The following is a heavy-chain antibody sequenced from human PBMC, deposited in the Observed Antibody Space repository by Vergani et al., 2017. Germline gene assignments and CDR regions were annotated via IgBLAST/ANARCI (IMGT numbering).Heavy chain of an antibody. D-gene: IGHD2-15*01. CDR2: ISYDGSNK. J-gene: IGHJ6*02. Sequence: QVQLVESGGGVVQPGRSLRLSCAASGVTFSSYAMHWVRQAPDKGLEWVAVISYDGSNKYYADSVKGRFTISRDNSKNTVYLQMNSLIAEDTAVYYCARDWGYCSGGSCYSFNYYYGMDVWGQGTTVTVSS. CDR3: ARDWGYCSGGSCYSFNYYYGMDV. V-gene: IGHV3-30-3*01. CDR1: GVTFSSYA.